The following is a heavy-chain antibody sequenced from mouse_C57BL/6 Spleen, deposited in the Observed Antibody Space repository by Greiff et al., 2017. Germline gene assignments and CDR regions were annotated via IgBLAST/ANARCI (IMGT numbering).Heavy chain of an antibody. CDR1: GYTFTSYW. D-gene: IGHD2-4*01. J-gene: IGHJ4*01. V-gene: IGHV1-53*01. Sequence: QVQLQQPGTELVKPGASVKLSCKASGYTFTSYWMHWVKQRPGQGLEWIGNINPSNGGTNYNEKFKSKATLTVDKSSSTAYMQLSSLTAEDSAVEYGAREGNYDYPYAMDYWGQGTSVTVSS. CDR3: AREGNYDYPYAMDY. CDR2: INPSNGGT.